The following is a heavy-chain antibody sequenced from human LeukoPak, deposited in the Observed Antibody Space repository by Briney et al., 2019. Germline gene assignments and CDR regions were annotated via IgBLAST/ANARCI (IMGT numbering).Heavy chain of an antibody. Sequence: GRSLRLSCAASGFTFSSYAMSWVRQAPGKGLEWVSAISGSGGSTYYADSVEGRFTISRDNSKNTLYLQMNSLRAEDTAVYYCAKRMGSSSWLYYFDYWGQGTLVTVSS. CDR2: ISGSGGST. CDR3: AKRMGSSSWLYYFDY. D-gene: IGHD6-13*01. J-gene: IGHJ4*02. CDR1: GFTFSSYA. V-gene: IGHV3-23*01.